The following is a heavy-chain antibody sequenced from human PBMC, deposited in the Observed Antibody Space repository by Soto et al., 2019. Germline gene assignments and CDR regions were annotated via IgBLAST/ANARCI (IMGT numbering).Heavy chain of an antibody. CDR3: TTPPYYYGSGSYAYYYGMHV. CDR2: IKSKTDGGTT. V-gene: IGHV3-15*07. J-gene: IGHJ6*02. CDR1: GFTFSNAW. D-gene: IGHD3-10*01. Sequence: GGSLRLSCAASGFTFSNAWRNWVRQAPGKWMEWVGRIKSKTDGGTTDYAAPVKGRFTISRDDSKNTRYLQMNSLKTEDTAVYYCTTPPYYYGSGSYAYYYGMHVWGQGTTVTV.